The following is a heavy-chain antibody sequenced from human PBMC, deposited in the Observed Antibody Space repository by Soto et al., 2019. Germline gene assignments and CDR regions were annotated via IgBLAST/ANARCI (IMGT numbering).Heavy chain of an antibody. V-gene: IGHV4-31*03. CDR1: GGSISSGGYY. J-gene: IGHJ4*02. D-gene: IGHD3-16*02. CDR2: IYYSGST. Sequence: LSLTRTVSGGSISSGGYYWSWIRQHPGKGLEWIGYIYYSGSTYYNPSLKSRVTISVDTSKNQFSLKLSSVTAADTAVYYCARAYDYVWGSYRLHFDYWGQGTLVTVSS. CDR3: ARAYDYVWGSYRLHFDY.